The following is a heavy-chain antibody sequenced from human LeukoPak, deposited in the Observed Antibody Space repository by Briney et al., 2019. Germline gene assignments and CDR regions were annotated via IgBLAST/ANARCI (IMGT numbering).Heavy chain of an antibody. CDR2: INPNSGGT. CDR3: ALSSTSHYYYYMDV. CDR1: GYTFTGYY. Sequence: GASVKVSCKASGYTFTGYYMHWVRQAPGQGLEWMGWINPNSGGTNYAQKFQGRVTITTDESTSTAYMELSSLRSEDTAVYYCALSSTSHYYYYMDVWGKGTTVTVSS. V-gene: IGHV1-2*02. D-gene: IGHD2-2*01. J-gene: IGHJ6*03.